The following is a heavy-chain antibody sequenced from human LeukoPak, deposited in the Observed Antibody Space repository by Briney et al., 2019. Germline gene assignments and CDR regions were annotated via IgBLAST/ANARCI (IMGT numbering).Heavy chain of an antibody. CDR3: SRSLLGGADH. V-gene: IGHV3-74*01. Sequence: GGSLRLSCAGSGFTFSDYWMHWVRQAPGEGLVWVSRINRDGSKKDYADSVKGRFSISRDNAKSTVYLEMNSLRAEDTAVYYCSRSLLGGADHWGQGTLVTVSS. J-gene: IGHJ4*02. CDR2: INRDGSKK. D-gene: IGHD3-16*01. CDR1: GFTFSDYW.